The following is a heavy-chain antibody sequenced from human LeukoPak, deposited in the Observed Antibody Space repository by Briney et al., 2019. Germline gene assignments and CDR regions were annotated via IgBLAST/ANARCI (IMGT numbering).Heavy chain of an antibody. V-gene: IGHV4-39*07. CDR2: IYYSGST. CDR3: ARAYSSGWPEPFDY. D-gene: IGHD6-19*01. CDR1: GGSISSSSYY. Sequence: PSETLSLTCTVSGGSISSSSYYWGWIRQPPGKGLEWIGSIYYSGSTYYNPSLKSRVTISVDTSKNQFSLKLSSVTAADTAVYYCARAYSSGWPEPFDYWGQGTLVTVSS. J-gene: IGHJ4*02.